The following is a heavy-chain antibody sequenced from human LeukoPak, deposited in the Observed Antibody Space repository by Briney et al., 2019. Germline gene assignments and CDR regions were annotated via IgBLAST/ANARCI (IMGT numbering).Heavy chain of an antibody. CDR1: GGSISSYY. V-gene: IGHV4-59*08. CDR2: IYYSGST. Sequence: SETLSLTCTVSGGSISSYYWSWIRQPPGRGLAWIGYIYYSGSTNYNPSLKSRVTISVDTSKNHFSLNLISVTAADTAVYYCARGTGGRWYFDLWGRGTLVTVSS. D-gene: IGHD7-27*01. J-gene: IGHJ2*01. CDR3: ARGTGGRWYFDL.